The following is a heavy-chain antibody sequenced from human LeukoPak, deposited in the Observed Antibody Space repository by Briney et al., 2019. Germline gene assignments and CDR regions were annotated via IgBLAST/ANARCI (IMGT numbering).Heavy chain of an antibody. V-gene: IGHV4-39*01. D-gene: IGHD3-9*01. J-gene: IGHJ3*02. CDR2: IYYSGST. CDR3: AEGRYFDWLDDAFDI. Sequence: SGTLSLTCTVSGGSNSSSSYYWGWIRQPPGKGREWIGSIYYSGSTYYNPSLKSRVTISVDTSKNQFSLKLSSVTAADTAVYYCAEGRYFDWLDDAFDIWGQGTMVTVSS. CDR1: GGSNSSSSYY.